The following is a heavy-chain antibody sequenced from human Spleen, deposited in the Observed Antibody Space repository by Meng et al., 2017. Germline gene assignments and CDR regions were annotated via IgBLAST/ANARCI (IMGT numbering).Heavy chain of an antibody. J-gene: IGHJ1*01. CDR2: IPHRGSS. D-gene: IGHD3-10*01. CDR1: GDSISSGGYY. V-gene: IGHV4-31*09. CDR3: LRGSGGSV. Sequence: QVQLQESGPGLVKPSQTLSLTCTVPGDSISSGGYYWSWIRQHQGKGLEWIGEIPHRGSSAYNPSLKSRVSMSIDKSKNQFSLKLTSVTAADTAVYHCLRGSGGSVWGQGTLVTVSS.